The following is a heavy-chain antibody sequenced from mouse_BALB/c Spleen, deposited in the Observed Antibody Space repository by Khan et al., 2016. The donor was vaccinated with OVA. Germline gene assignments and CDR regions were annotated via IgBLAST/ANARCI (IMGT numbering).Heavy chain of an antibody. Sequence: QVRLQQSGAELARPGASVTLSCKASGYTFTDYSINWMRQRTGQGLEWIGEIYPGSDNTYYNEKFKGKATTTADKSSSTAYMQLSSLTSEDSAVYFCAREWAAWFPYWGQGTLVTVSA. CDR2: IYPGSDNT. V-gene: IGHV1-77*01. CDR1: GYTFTDYS. J-gene: IGHJ3*01. CDR3: AREWAAWFPY.